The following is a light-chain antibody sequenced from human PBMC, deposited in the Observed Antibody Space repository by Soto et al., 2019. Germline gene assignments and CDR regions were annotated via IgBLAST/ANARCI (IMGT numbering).Light chain of an antibody. J-gene: IGLJ2*01. CDR1: SSDVGSYNL. CDR2: EGN. CDR3: CSYAGVTTLL. V-gene: IGLV2-23*01. Sequence: QSALTQPASVSGSPGQSITISCTGTSSDVGSYNLVSWYQQHPGKAPKLMIYEGNKRPSGVSNRFSGSKSGNTASLTISGLQAEDEADYYCCSYAGVTTLLFGGGTTLTVL.